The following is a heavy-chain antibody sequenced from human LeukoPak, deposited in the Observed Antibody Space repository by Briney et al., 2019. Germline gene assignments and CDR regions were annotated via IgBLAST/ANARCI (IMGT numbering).Heavy chain of an antibody. Sequence: PGGSLRLSCAASGFTFSSYEMNWVRQAPGKGLEWVSYISSSGSTIYYADSVKGRFTISRDNAKNSLYLQMSSLRAEDTAVYYCAREPLDSNYYGSGSWIDYWGQGTLVTVSS. D-gene: IGHD3-10*01. CDR1: GFTFSSYE. CDR2: ISSSGSTI. J-gene: IGHJ4*02. V-gene: IGHV3-48*03. CDR3: AREPLDSNYYGSGSWIDY.